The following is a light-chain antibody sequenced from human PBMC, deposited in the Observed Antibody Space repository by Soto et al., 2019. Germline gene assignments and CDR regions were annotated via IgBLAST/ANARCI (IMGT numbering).Light chain of an antibody. J-gene: IGKJ5*01. V-gene: IGKV3D-15*01. CDR2: GAS. CDR3: QQYNKWPLIT. CDR1: QSLNRD. Sequence: IVMTQSPATLSMSPGERATLSCRASQSLNRDLAWYQQKPGQAPRLLIYGASTRATGTPARFSGSGSGTEFTLTISSLQSEDFALYYCQQYNKWPLITFGQGTRLEIK.